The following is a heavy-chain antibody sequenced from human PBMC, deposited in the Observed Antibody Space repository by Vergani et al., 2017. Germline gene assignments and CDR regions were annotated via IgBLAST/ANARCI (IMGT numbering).Heavy chain of an antibody. J-gene: IGHJ6*03. CDR2: IYYSGST. D-gene: IGHD3-3*01. CDR3: ARGLDFWSGQDYYYYMDV. Sequence: QVQLQESGPGLVKPSETLSLTCTVSGGSISSYYWSWIRQPPGKGLEWIGYIYYSGSTNYNPSLKSRVTISVDTSKNQFSLKLSSVTAADTAVYYCARGLDFWSGQDYYYYMDVWGKGTTVTVSS. V-gene: IGHV4-59*01. CDR1: GGSISSYY.